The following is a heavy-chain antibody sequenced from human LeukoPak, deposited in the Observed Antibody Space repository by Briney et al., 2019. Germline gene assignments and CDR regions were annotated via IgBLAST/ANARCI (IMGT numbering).Heavy chain of an antibody. J-gene: IGHJ6*03. V-gene: IGHV1-18*01. CDR2: ISGYNGNT. D-gene: IGHD4/OR15-4a*01. CDR3: ARVGLVDNEYGFYFYMDV. CDR1: GYTFSDYG. Sequence: GAAVKVSCKPSGYTFSDYGITWVRQAPGQGIEWMGWISGYNGNTNYAESLQGRVTMTIDTSTSTAYMDLRSLRSDDTAVYYCARVGLVDNEYGFYFYMDVWGKGTTL.